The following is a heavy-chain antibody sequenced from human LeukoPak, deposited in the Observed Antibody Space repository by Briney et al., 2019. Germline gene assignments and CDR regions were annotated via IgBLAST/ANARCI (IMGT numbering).Heavy chain of an antibody. CDR3: ARSRRIVVVTAIDY. V-gene: IGHV3-64*01. Sequence: GGSLRLSCAASGFTFSSYAMHWVRQAPGKGLEYVSAISSNGGSTYYANSVKGRFTISRDNSKNTLYLQMGSLRAEDMAVYYCARSRRIVVVTAIDYWGQGTLVTVSS. J-gene: IGHJ4*02. CDR2: ISSNGGST. CDR1: GFTFSSYA. D-gene: IGHD2-21*02.